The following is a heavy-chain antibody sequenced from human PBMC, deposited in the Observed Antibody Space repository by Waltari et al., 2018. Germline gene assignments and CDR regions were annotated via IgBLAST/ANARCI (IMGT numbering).Heavy chain of an antibody. CDR3: ARHEEFPRGGYFDY. Sequence: QLQLQESGPGLVKPSETLSLTCTVSGGSISSSSYYWGWIRQPPGKGLEWIGSIYYSGITYYSPSLKSRVTISVDTSKYQFSLKLSSVTAADTAVYYCARHEEFPRGGYFDYWGQGTLVTVSS. D-gene: IGHD3-10*01. CDR1: GGSISSSSYY. V-gene: IGHV4-39*01. CDR2: IYYSGIT. J-gene: IGHJ4*02.